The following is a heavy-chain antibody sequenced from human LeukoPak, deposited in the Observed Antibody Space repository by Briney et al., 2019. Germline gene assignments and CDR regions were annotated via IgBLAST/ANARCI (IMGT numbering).Heavy chain of an antibody. CDR2: TYYSGST. D-gene: IGHD6-19*01. J-gene: IGHJ4*02. Sequence: SETLSLTCTVSGGSISSGGYYWSWIRQHPGKGLEWIGYTYYSGSTYYNPSLKSRVTISVDTSKNQFSLKLSSVTAADTAVYYCASVAVAGPTFDYWGQGTLVTVSS. V-gene: IGHV4-31*03. CDR3: ASVAVAGPTFDY. CDR1: GGSISSGGYY.